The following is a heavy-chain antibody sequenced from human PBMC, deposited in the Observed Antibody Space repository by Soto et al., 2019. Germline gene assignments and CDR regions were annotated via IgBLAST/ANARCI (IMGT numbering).Heavy chain of an antibody. CDR1: EFSFSAYG. V-gene: IGHV3-30*03. D-gene: IGHD4-17*01. CDR3: ARRKTVTTGHYYYYIDV. J-gene: IGHJ6*03. Sequence: QVQLVESGGGVVRPGRSLRPSCVASEFSFSAYGMHWVRLAPGKGLQWVAVISYDGNDKYYADSVKGRFTISRDDSKNTLYLQMNSLRREDTAIYYCARRKTVTTGHYYYYIDVWGKGTTVTVSS. CDR2: ISYDGNDK.